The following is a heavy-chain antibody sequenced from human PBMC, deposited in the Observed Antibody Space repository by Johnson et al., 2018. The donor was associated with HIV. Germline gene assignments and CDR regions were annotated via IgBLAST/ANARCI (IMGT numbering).Heavy chain of an antibody. D-gene: IGHD3-3*01. CDR1: GFIVSSKY. CDR2: IYSGGNT. J-gene: IGHJ3*02. Sequence: VQLVESGGGLIQPGGSLRLSCAASGFIVSSKYMSWVRQAPGKGLEWVSVIYSGGNTYYADSVKGRFTISRDNSKNTLYLQMNSLRAEDTAVYYCARVRDYNFWSGQQSRHAFDIWGQGTMVTVSS. CDR3: ARVRDYNFWSGQQSRHAFDI. V-gene: IGHV3-66*03.